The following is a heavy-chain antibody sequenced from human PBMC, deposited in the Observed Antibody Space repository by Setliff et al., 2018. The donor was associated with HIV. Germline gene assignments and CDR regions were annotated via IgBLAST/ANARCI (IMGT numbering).Heavy chain of an antibody. J-gene: IGHJ5*02. CDR1: GYSFTSYG. CDR3: ARGTTPLGWFDP. CDR2: ISAYNVNT. D-gene: IGHD2-2*01. Sequence: ASVKVSCKASGYSFTSYGVSWVRQAPGQGLEWMGWISAYNVNTNYAQKLQGRVTMTTDTSTSTAYMELRSLRSVDTAVYYCARGTTPLGWFDPWGQGTLVTVS. V-gene: IGHV1-18*01.